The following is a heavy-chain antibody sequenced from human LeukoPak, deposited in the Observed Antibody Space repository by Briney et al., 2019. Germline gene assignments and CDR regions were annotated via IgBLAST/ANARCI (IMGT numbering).Heavy chain of an antibody. Sequence: GGSLRLSCAASGFTFSSYGMHWVRQAPGKGLEWVAVISYDGSNKYYADSVKGRFTISRDNSKNTLYLQMNSLRAEDTAVYYCAKDLWVGATDYYYGMGVWGQGTTVTVSS. CDR1: GFTFSSYG. CDR2: ISYDGSNK. J-gene: IGHJ6*02. V-gene: IGHV3-30*18. CDR3: AKDLWVGATDYYYGMGV. D-gene: IGHD1-26*01.